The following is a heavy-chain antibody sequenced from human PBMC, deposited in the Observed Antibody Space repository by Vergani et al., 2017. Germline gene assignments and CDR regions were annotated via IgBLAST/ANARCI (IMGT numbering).Heavy chain of an antibody. V-gene: IGHV3-30*18. CDR2: ISYDGSNK. Sequence: QVQLVESGGGVVQPGRSLRLSCAASGFTFSSYGMHWVRQAPGKGLEWVAVISYDGSNKYYADSVKGRFTISRDNSKNTLYLQMNSLRAEDTAVYYCAKLCGGDCYSAYYWGQGTLVIVSS. D-gene: IGHD2-21*01. CDR3: AKLCGGDCYSAYY. J-gene: IGHJ4*02. CDR1: GFTFSSYG.